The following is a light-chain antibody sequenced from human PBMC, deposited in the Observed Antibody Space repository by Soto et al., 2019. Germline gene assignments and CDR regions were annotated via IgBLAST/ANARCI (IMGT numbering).Light chain of an antibody. CDR3: QKYSSVPV. Sequence: DIPMTQSPTSLSASVGDRVTITCRASQDMSHFVAWYQQKPGKAPKLLIYAASTLQSGVPSRFSGSGSGTDFTLTINSLPPEDVATYSCQKYSSVPVFGPGTKVEIK. V-gene: IGKV1-27*01. CDR2: AAS. CDR1: QDMSHF. J-gene: IGKJ3*01.